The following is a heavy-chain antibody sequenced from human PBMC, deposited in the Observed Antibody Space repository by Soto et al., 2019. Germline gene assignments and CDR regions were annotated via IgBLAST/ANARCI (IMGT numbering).Heavy chain of an antibody. CDR3: ARVQQQLKNWFDP. V-gene: IGHV4-4*02. CDR2: IYHSGST. Sequence: SETLSLTCAVSSGSISSSNWWSWVRQPPGKGLEWIGEIYHSGSTNYNPSLKSRVTISVDKSKNQFSLKLSSVTAADTAVYYCARVQQQLKNWFDPWGQGTLVTVSS. J-gene: IGHJ5*02. D-gene: IGHD6-13*01. CDR1: SGSISSSNW.